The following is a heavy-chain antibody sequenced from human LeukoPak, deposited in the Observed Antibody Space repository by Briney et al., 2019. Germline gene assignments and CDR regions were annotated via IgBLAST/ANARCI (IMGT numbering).Heavy chain of an antibody. D-gene: IGHD3-3*01. V-gene: IGHV3-21*04. CDR2: ISSSSSYI. CDR1: GFTFSSYS. Sequence: GGSLRLSCAASGFTFSSYSMNWVRQAPGKGLEWVSSISSSSSYIYYADSVKGRFTISRDNAKNSLYLQMNSLRAEDTAVYYCARDPTKGITIFGVVVWGQGTLVTVSS. J-gene: IGHJ4*02. CDR3: ARDPTKGITIFGVVV.